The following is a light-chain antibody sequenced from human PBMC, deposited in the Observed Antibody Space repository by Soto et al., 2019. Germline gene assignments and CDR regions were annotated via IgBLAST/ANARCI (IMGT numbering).Light chain of an antibody. CDR1: QNVRNY. CDR3: QQRYNWPPVT. Sequence: EIVLTQSPATLSLSPGERVTLSCRASQNVRNYLAWYQQKPGQAPRLLIYDASNRATGVPARFSGSGSGTDFTLTISNLEPEDFAIYYCQQRYNWPPVTFGQGTRLDIK. V-gene: IGKV3-11*01. CDR2: DAS. J-gene: IGKJ5*01.